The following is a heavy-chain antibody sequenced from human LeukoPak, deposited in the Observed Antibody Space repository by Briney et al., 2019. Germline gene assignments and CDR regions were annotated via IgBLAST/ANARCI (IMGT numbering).Heavy chain of an antibody. J-gene: IGHJ5*02. V-gene: IGHV5-51*01. CDR1: GYSFTSYW. CDR2: IYPGDSDT. Sequence: GESLKISCKGSGYSFTSYWIGWVRQMPGKGLEWMGIIYPGDSDTRYSPSFQGQVTISADRSISTAYLQWSSLEASDTAMYYCARQGTYYYGSGSYNWFDPWGQGTLVTVSS. CDR3: ARQGTYYYGSGSYNWFDP. D-gene: IGHD3-10*01.